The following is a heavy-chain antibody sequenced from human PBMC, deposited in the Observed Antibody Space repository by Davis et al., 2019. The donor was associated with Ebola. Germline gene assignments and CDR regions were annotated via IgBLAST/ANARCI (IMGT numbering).Heavy chain of an antibody. CDR3: ATGDRGWYYFDY. D-gene: IGHD6-19*01. CDR2: VYNDGST. J-gene: IGHJ4*02. Sequence: MPGGSLRLSCTVSGGSISIYFWSWIRQSPGKGLEWIGYVYNDGSTGYNPSLRSRVTISADTSRRQFSLKLNSVTAADTAVYYCATGDRGWYYFDYWGQGTLVTVSS. V-gene: IGHV4-59*01. CDR1: GGSISIYF.